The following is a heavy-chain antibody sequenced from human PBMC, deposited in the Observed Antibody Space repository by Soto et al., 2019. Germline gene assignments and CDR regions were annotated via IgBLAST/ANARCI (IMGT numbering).Heavy chain of an antibody. CDR2: MDPKNGNA. V-gene: IGHV1-8*02. Sequence: QELLVQSGAEVKKPGASVKVSCKTSGYTFTNYYINWVRQATGQGLEWMGWMDPKNGNAGYAQRFQGRVTLTRNTXXXXXXXXXXXXXXXXXXXXXXXXXXXXXXVTTXFGHWGQGTLVTVSS. CDR1: GYTFTNYY. CDR3: XXXXXXXXVTTXFGH. J-gene: IGHJ1*01. D-gene: IGHD4-17*01.